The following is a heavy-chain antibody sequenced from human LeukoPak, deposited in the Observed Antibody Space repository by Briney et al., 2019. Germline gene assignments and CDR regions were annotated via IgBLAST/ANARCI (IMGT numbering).Heavy chain of an antibody. D-gene: IGHD6-13*01. CDR2: IRYDGSNK. CDR1: GFTFSSYG. CDR3: ANSRGGSSSWYYFDY. Sequence: GGSLRLSCAASGFTFSSYGMHWVRQAPGKGLEWVAFIRYDGSNKYYADSVKGRFTISRDNSKNTLYLQMNSLRAEDTAVYYCANSRGGSSSWYYFDYWGQGTLVTVSS. J-gene: IGHJ4*02. V-gene: IGHV3-30*02.